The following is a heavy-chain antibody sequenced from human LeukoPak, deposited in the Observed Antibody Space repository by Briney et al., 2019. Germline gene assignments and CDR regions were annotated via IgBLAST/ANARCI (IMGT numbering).Heavy chain of an antibody. CDR1: GYTFTSYD. V-gene: IGHV1-8*01. Sequence: ASVKVSCKASGYTFTSYDINWVRQATGQGLEWMGWMNPNSGNTGYAQKFQGRVTMTRNTSISTAYMELSSLRSEDTAVYYCAREGMAAAGRWFDPWGQGTLVTVSS. CDR2: MNPNSGNT. CDR3: AREGMAAAGRWFDP. D-gene: IGHD6-13*01. J-gene: IGHJ5*02.